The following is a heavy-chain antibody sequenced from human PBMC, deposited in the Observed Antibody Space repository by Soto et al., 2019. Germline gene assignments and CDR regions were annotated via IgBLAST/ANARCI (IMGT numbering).Heavy chain of an antibody. D-gene: IGHD3-9*01. CDR3: ARQPRLLTGYSRHFGS. CDR2: IYYSGST. J-gene: IGHJ5*01. CDR1: GGSISSSSYY. Sequence: QLQLQESGPGLVKPSETLSLTCTVSGGSISSSSYYWGWIRQPPGKGLEWIGSIYYSGSTYYNPSFKRRVTISVDTSQTPFSLKLSSVTAADTAVYYCARQPRLLTGYSRHFGSWGQGTLVTVSS. V-gene: IGHV4-39*01.